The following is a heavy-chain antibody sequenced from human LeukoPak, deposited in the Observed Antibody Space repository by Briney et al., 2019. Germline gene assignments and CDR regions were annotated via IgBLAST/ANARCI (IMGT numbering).Heavy chain of an antibody. D-gene: IGHD3-10*01. CDR2: LYYTGTI. J-gene: IGHJ5*02. Sequence: SETLSLTCTVSGGSIRSIDSYWGWVRQPPGKGLEYIATLYYTGTIDYNPSLKSRLTISVDTSKNQFSLKLSSVTAADTAVYYCARRGPLNWFDRWGQGTLVTVSS. CDR3: ARRGPLNWFDR. V-gene: IGHV4-39*01. CDR1: GGSIRSIDSY.